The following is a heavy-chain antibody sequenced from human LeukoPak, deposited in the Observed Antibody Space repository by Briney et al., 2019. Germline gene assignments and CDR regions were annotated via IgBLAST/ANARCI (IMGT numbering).Heavy chain of an antibody. CDR2: ISGSGGST. CDR3: AKDSMPYYYYYMDV. D-gene: IGHD2/OR15-2a*01. Sequence: GGSLRLSCAASGFTFSSYGMSWVRQAPGKGLEWVSAISGSGGSTYYADSVKGRFTISRDNSKNTLYLQMNSLRAEDTAVYYCAKDSMPYYYYYMDVWGKGTTVTISS. V-gene: IGHV3-23*01. CDR1: GFTFSSYG. J-gene: IGHJ6*03.